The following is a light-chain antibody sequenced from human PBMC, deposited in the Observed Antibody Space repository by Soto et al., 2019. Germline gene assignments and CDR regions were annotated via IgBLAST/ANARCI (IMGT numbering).Light chain of an antibody. CDR2: SAS. J-gene: IGKJ3*01. CDR1: QSVSTN. Sequence: EIVMTQSPATLSVSPGERATLSCRASQSVSTNLAWYQQKPGQAPRLLIYSASTRATGIPARFSGSGSGTEFTLTISSLQSEDFALYYCQQYDNWPPRTFGPATKVDIK. V-gene: IGKV3-15*01. CDR3: QQYDNWPPRT.